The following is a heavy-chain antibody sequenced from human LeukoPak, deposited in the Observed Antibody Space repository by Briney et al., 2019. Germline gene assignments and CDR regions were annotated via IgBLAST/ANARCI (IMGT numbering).Heavy chain of an antibody. D-gene: IGHD2-2*02. J-gene: IGHJ4*02. Sequence: GGSLRLSCAASGFTFSSYAMSWVRQAPGKGLEWVSAISGRGGSTYYADSVKGRFTISRDNSKNTLYLQMNSLRAEDTAVYYCSTNHLVVPAAIEVFDYWGQGTLVTVSS. CDR3: STNHLVVPAAIEVFDY. CDR2: ISGRGGST. CDR1: GFTFSSYA. V-gene: IGHV3-23*01.